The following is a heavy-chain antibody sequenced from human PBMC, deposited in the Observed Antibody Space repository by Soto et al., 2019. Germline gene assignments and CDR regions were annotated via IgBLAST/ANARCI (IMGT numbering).Heavy chain of an antibody. Sequence: SETLSLTCTVSGGSMNSYYWSWIRQPPGKGLEWIGYINYSGSTNHNPSLKSRVTISVDTSKKQLSLKLTSVTAADTAVYYCARDPAIGALDFWGQGTMVTVSS. J-gene: IGHJ3*01. CDR3: ARDPAIGALDF. V-gene: IGHV4-59*01. CDR1: GGSMNSYY. CDR2: INYSGST.